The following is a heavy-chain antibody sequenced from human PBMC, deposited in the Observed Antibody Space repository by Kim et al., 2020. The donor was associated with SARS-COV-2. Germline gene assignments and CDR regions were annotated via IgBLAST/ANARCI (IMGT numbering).Heavy chain of an antibody. CDR3: ARLAHHSSGQGLGDY. D-gene: IGHD3-22*01. CDR1: GYSFTSYW. Sequence: GESLKISCKGSGYSFTSYWISWVRQMPGKGLEWMGRIDPSDSYTNYSPSFQGHVTISADKSISTAYLQWSSLKASDTAMYYCARLAHHSSGQGLGDYWGQGTLVTVSS. V-gene: IGHV5-10-1*01. J-gene: IGHJ4*02. CDR2: IDPSDSYT.